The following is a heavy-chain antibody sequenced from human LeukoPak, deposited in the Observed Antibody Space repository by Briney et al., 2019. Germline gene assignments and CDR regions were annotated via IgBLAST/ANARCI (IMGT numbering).Heavy chain of an antibody. Sequence: GRSLRLSCAASGFTFSSYAMHWVRQAPGKGLEWVAVISYDGSNKYYADSVKGRFTISRDNSKNTLYLQMNSLRAEDTAVYYCARGLQLHDAFDIWGQGTMVTVSS. V-gene: IGHV3-30-3*01. D-gene: IGHD5-18*01. CDR1: GFTFSSYA. CDR2: ISYDGSNK. J-gene: IGHJ3*02. CDR3: ARGLQLHDAFDI.